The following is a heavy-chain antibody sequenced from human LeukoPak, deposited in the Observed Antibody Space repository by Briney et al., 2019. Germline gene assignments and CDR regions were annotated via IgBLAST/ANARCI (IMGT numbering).Heavy chain of an antibody. D-gene: IGHD1-26*01. V-gene: IGHV3-21*01. CDR2: ISSSSSYI. CDR3: ARAPPYSGSYYGY. Sequence: GGSLRLSCAASGFTFSSYSMNWVRQAPGKGLEWVSSISSSSSYIYYADSVKGRFTISRDNAKNSLYLQMNSLRAEDTAVNYCARAPPYSGSYYGYWGQGTLVTVSS. CDR1: GFTFSSYS. J-gene: IGHJ4*02.